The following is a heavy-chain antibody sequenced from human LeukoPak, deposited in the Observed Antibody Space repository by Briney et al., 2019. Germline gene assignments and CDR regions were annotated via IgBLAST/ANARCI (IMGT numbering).Heavy chain of an antibody. Sequence: SETLSLTCAVYGGSFSGYYWSWIRQPPGKGLEWIGEINQSGSTNYNPSLKSRVTISVDTSKNQFSLKLSSVTAADTAVYYCARLGYGSGSRYYYYYYYMDVWGKGTTVTVSS. CDR1: GGSFSGYY. D-gene: IGHD3-10*01. J-gene: IGHJ6*03. CDR2: INQSGST. V-gene: IGHV4-34*01. CDR3: ARLGYGSGSRYYYYYYYMDV.